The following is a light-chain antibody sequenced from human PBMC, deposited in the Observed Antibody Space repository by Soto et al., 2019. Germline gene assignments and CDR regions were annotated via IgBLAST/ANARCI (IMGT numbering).Light chain of an antibody. J-gene: IGLJ2*01. CDR3: SSYTSSSTLFVV. V-gene: IGLV2-14*01. Sequence: QSALTQPASVSGSPGQSITISCTGTSSDVGGYNYVSWYQQHPGKAPKLMIYEVSNRPSGVSNRFSGSKSGNTASLTISGLQAEDEADYYCSSYTSSSTLFVVFGGRTKRTVL. CDR1: SSDVGGYNY. CDR2: EVS.